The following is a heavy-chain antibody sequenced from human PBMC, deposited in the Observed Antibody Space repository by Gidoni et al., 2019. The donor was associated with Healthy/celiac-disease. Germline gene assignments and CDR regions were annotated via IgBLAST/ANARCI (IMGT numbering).Heavy chain of an antibody. CDR1: GFTFRSYA. CDR2: ISGSGGST. J-gene: IGHJ4*02. CDR3: AKDIRFSSSWDKAPFDY. D-gene: IGHD6-13*01. V-gene: IGHV3-23*01. Sequence: EVQLLESGGGWVQPGGYLRLSCAAYGFTFRSYAMSWVRQAPGTGLEWVSAISGSGGSTYYADSVKGRFTISRDNSKNTLYLQMNSLRAEDTAVYYCAKDIRFSSSWDKAPFDYWGQGTLVTVSS.